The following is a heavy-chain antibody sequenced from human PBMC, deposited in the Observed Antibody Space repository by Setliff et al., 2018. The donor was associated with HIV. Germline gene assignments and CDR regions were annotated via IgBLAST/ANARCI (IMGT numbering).Heavy chain of an antibody. CDR2: IYYSGST. V-gene: IGHV4-39*07. Sequence: SETLSLTCTVSGGSISSSNYYWGWIRQPPGKGLEWIGSIYYSGSTYYNPSLKSRVTISVDTSKNQFSLKLGSVTAADTAMYYCARATYYYDSSGYYYKSYYFDYWGQGTLVTVSS. CDR3: ARATYYYDSSGYYYKSYYFDY. CDR1: GGSISSSNYY. D-gene: IGHD3-22*01. J-gene: IGHJ4*02.